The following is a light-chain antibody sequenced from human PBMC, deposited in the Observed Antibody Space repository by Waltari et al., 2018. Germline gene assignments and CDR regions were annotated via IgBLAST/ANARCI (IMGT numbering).Light chain of an antibody. V-gene: IGKV1-39*01. CDR1: QSIRSY. J-gene: IGKJ5*01. Sequence: DSQMTKSPASLSASVGDRVTITCRASQSIRSYLNWYQQKPGKAPKLLIYAASSLQSGVPSRFSGSGSGTDFTLTISSLQPEDFATYYCQQSYSTPITFGQGTRLEIK. CDR3: QQSYSTPIT. CDR2: AAS.